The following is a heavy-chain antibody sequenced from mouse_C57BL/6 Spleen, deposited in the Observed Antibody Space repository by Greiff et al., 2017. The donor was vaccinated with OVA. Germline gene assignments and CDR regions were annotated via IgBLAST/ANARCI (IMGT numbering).Heavy chain of an antibody. J-gene: IGHJ2*01. D-gene: IGHD2-4*01. CDR3: ARRSYDYDVDY. CDR2: IYPRSGNT. CDR1: GYTFTSYG. Sequence: QVQLQQSGAELARPGASVKLSCKASGYTFTSYGISWVKQRTGQGLEWIGEIYPRSGNTYYNEKFKGKATLTADKSSRTAYMELRSLTSEDSAVYFCARRSYDYDVDYWGQGTTLTVSS. V-gene: IGHV1-81*01.